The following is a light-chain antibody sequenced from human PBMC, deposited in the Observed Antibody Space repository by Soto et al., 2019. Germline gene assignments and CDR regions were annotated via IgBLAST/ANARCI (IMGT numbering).Light chain of an antibody. CDR1: XSLLHRDGKTY. CDR2: EVS. CDR3: MQDVELPFT. J-gene: IGKJ4*01. Sequence: VMTQTPLSLSVSPLHPASISFSSSXSLLHRDGKTYLYWYLQKPGQPPRLLIYEVSNRFSGVPDRFSASGSGTDFTLKISRVEAEDVGVYYCMQDVELPFTFGGGTKVDI. V-gene: IGKV2D-29*01.